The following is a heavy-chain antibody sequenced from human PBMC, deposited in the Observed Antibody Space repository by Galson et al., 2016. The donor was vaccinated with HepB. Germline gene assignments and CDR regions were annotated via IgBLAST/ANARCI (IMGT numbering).Heavy chain of an antibody. CDR2: VTHTGDT. CDR3: ARGSSGPHSSGWPNPHYDY. Sequence: SETLSLTCAVYGGSFSGYFYTWMRQPPGRGLEWIGEVTHTGDTNYNPSLRSRVTISKDTSKNQFSLELSSVTAADTAVYFCARGSSGPHSSGWPNPHYDYWGQGTLVTVSS. D-gene: IGHD6-19*01. J-gene: IGHJ4*02. CDR1: GGSFSGYF. V-gene: IGHV4-34*01.